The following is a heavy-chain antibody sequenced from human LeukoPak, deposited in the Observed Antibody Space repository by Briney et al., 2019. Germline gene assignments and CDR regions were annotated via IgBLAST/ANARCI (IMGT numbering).Heavy chain of an antibody. D-gene: IGHD3-22*01. CDR2: IYYSGST. CDR3: ARDNYYDSSGYSYFDY. J-gene: IGHJ4*02. V-gene: IGHV4-61*01. CDR1: GGSVSSGSYY. Sequence: SETLSLTCTVSGGSVSSGSYYWSWIRQPPGKGLEWIGYIYYSGSTNYNPSLKSRVTISVDTSKNQFSLKLSFVTAADTAVYYCARDNYYDSSGYSYFDYWGQGTLVTVSS.